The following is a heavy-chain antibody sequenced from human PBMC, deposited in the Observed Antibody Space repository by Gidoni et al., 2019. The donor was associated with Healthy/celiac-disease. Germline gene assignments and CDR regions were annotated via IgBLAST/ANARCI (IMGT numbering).Heavy chain of an antibody. V-gene: IGHV3-49*05. CDR3: TRDTYSGSMVRGVIISYDFDY. Sequence: EVQLVESGGGWVKPGRSLRLSCTASGFTLGDYAMRWFRQAPGKGLELVGFIRSKAYGGTTEYAASVKGRFTISRDDSKSIAYLQMNSLKTEDTAVYYCTRDTYSGSMVRGVIISYDFDYWGQGTLVTVSS. CDR1: GFTLGDYA. D-gene: IGHD3-10*01. J-gene: IGHJ4*02. CDR2: IRSKAYGGTT.